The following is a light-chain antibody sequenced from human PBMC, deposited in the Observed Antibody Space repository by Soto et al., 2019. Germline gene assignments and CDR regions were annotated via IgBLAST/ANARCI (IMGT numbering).Light chain of an antibody. CDR3: SSYTSSSIDYV. J-gene: IGLJ1*01. CDR1: SSDVGGYNY. Sequence: QSALTQPASVSGSPGRSITISCTGTSSDVGGYNYVSWYQQQPGKAPKLMIYEVSNRPSGVSNRFSGSKSGNTASLTISGLQAEDEADYYCSSYTSSSIDYVFGTGTKLTVL. CDR2: EVS. V-gene: IGLV2-14*01.